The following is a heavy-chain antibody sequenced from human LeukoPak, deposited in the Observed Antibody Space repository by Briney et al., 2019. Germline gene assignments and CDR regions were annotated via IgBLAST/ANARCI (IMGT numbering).Heavy chain of an antibody. CDR3: ARGSLRFLEWLLFPSFTFDY. V-gene: IGHV4-34*01. D-gene: IGHD3-3*01. J-gene: IGHJ4*02. CDR1: GGSFSGYY. CDR2: INHSEST. Sequence: PSETLSLTCAVYGGSFSGYYWSWIRQPPGKGLEWIGEINHSESTNYNPSLKSRVTISVDTSKNQFSLKLSSVTAADTAVYYCARGSLRFLEWLLFPSFTFDYWGQGTLVTVSS.